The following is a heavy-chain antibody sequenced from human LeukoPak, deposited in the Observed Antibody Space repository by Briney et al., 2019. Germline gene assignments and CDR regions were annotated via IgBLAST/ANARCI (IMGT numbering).Heavy chain of an antibody. J-gene: IGHJ4*02. V-gene: IGHV1-46*01. D-gene: IGHD4/OR15-4a*01. Sequence: ASVKVSCKASGYSFTSCFIHWLRQAPGQGLEWMGIINPSGGSTSYAQNFQGRVTMTRDTSTSTVYMELNSLRSEDTAVYYCARALIYGGNEDYRGQGILVTVSS. CDR3: ARALIYGGNEDY. CDR2: INPSGGST. CDR1: GYSFTSCF.